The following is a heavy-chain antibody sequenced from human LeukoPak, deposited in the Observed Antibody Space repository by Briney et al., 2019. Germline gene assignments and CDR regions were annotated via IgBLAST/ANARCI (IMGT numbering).Heavy chain of an antibody. CDR3: ARDLKGPVNDVFDM. D-gene: IGHD4-23*01. Sequence: PAGSLRLSCAASGFSFSSYWMTWARQAPGKGLEWVANIYQDGSEKYYVDSVKGRFTISRDNAKNSLYLQMNSLRAEDTAVYYCARDLKGPVNDVFDMWGQGTMVTVSS. J-gene: IGHJ3*02. CDR1: GFSFSSYW. V-gene: IGHV3-7*01. CDR2: IYQDGSEK.